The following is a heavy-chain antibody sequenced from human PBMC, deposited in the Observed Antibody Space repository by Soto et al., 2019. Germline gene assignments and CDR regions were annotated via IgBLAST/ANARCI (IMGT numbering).Heavy chain of an antibody. CDR3: ARDLSDLYDSSGYPDY. Sequence: GGSLRLSCAASGFTFSSYAMHWVRQAPGKGLEWVAVISYDGSNKYYADSVKGRFTISRDNSKNTLYLQMNSLRAEDTAVYYCARDLSDLYDSSGYPDYWGQGTLVTVSS. CDR1: GFTFSSYA. D-gene: IGHD3-22*01. CDR2: ISYDGSNK. V-gene: IGHV3-30-3*01. J-gene: IGHJ4*02.